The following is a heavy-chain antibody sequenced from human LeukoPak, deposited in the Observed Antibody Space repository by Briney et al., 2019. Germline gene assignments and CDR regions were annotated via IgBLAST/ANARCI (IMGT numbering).Heavy chain of an antibody. CDR1: GDSINAYY. Sequence: KPSETLSLTCTVSGDSINAYYWGWIRQPPGKGLEWIGYIYFSGTTKYNPSLESRVTISVDTSKNQFSLKLSSVTAADTAVYYCARLHSSGRGYWGQGTLVTVSS. J-gene: IGHJ4*02. V-gene: IGHV4-59*08. CDR2: IYFSGTT. D-gene: IGHD6-19*01. CDR3: ARLHSSGRGY.